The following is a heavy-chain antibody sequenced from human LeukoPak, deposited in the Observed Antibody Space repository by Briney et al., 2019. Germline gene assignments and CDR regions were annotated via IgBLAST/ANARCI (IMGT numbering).Heavy chain of an antibody. D-gene: IGHD5-24*01. CDR2: ISSSSSSI. V-gene: IGHV3-48*04. CDR3: AKDRWLQGYFDY. CDR1: GFTFSSYS. J-gene: IGHJ4*02. Sequence: GGSLRLSCAASGFTFSSYSMNWVRQAPGKGLEWVSFISSSSSSIHYADSVKGRFTISRDNSKKTVYLQMNSLRTEDTAVYYCAKDRWLQGYFDYWGQGTLVTVSS.